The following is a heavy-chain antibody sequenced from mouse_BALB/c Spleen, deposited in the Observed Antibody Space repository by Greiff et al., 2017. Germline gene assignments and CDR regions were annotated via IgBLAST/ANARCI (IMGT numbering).Heavy chain of an antibody. CDR3: ARQRDTVVYGNYGSLDN. J-gene: IGHJ2*01. CDR1: GFAFSSYD. CDR2: ISSGGGST. Sequence: EVQRVESGGGLVKPGGSLKLSCAASGFAFSSYDMSWVRQTPEKRLEWVAYISSGGGSTYYPDTVKGRFTISRDNAKNTLYLQMSSLKSEDTAMYYCARQRDTVVYGNYGSLDNWGKGTTLTVAS. D-gene: IGHD2-1*01. V-gene: IGHV5-12-1*01.